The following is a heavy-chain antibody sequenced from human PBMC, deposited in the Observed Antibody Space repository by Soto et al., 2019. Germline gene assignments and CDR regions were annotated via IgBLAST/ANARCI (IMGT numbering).Heavy chain of an antibody. Sequence: GAPAKVSCKASGGTFSSYAISWVRQAPGQGLEWMGGIIPIFGTANYAQKFQGRVTITADESTSTAYMELSSLRSEDTAVYYCARDFPYDSSGYTYFDYWGQGTLVTVSS. CDR2: IIPIFGTA. J-gene: IGHJ4*02. V-gene: IGHV1-69*13. CDR3: ARDFPYDSSGYTYFDY. D-gene: IGHD3-22*01. CDR1: GGTFSSYA.